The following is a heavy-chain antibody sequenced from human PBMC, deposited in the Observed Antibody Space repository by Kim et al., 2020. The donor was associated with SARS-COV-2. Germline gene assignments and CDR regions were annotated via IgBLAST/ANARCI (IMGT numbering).Heavy chain of an antibody. CDR2: IWYDGSNK. D-gene: IGHD3-22*01. J-gene: IGHJ1*01. V-gene: IGHV3-33*01. CDR3: TRGESGGYYPHPVH. CDR1: GFTFSNYG. Sequence: GGSLRLSCAASGFTFSNYGMHWVRQAPGKGLEWVAIIWYDGSNKYYADSVKGRFTISRDNSKNTLYLQLNSLRAEDTAVYYCTRGESGGYYPHPVHWGQG.